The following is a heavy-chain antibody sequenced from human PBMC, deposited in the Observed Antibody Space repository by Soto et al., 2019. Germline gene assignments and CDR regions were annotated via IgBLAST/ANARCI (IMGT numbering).Heavy chain of an antibody. CDR2: INPSGGST. D-gene: IGHD1-26*01. CDR3: ARDQTVGATSPPHFDYYYGMDV. J-gene: IGHJ6*02. CDR1: GYTFTSYY. V-gene: IGHV1-46*01. Sequence: QVQLVQSGAEVKKPGASVKVSCKASGYTFTSYYMHWVRQAPGQGLEWMGIINPSGGSTSYAQKFQGRVTKPRATCTSTVYLELSRLRSEDTAVYYCARDQTVGATSPPHFDYYYGMDVWGQGTTVTVSS.